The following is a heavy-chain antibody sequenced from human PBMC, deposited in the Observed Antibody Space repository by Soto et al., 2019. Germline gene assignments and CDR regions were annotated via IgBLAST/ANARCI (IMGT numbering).Heavy chain of an antibody. CDR1: GFTFSSYS. CDR3: ARESEDLTSNFDY. Sequence: GGSLRLSCAASGFTFSSYSMNWVRQAPGKGLEWVSSISSSSSYIYYADSMKGRFTVSRDNAKNSVYLEMNSLSAEDTAVYYCARESEDLTSNFDYWGQGTRSPSPQ. CDR2: ISSSSSYI. V-gene: IGHV3-21*01. J-gene: IGHJ4*02.